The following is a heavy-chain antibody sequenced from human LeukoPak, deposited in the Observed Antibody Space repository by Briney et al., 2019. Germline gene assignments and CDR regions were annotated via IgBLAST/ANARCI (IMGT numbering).Heavy chain of an antibody. V-gene: IGHV3-7*03. CDR1: GFTFTNYW. Sequence: PGGSLRLSCAASGFTFTNYWMTWVRQAPGKGLEWVANIKQDGSVKYYVDPVKGRFTISRDNAKNSLYLQMNSLRAEDTAVYNCARIGYSSSSLDFWGRGTLVTVSS. D-gene: IGHD6-6*01. CDR2: IKQDGSVK. CDR3: ARIGYSSSSLDF. J-gene: IGHJ4*02.